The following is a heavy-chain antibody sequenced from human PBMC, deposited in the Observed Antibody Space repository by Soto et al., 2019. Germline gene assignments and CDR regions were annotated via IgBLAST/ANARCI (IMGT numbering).Heavy chain of an antibody. V-gene: IGHV3-74*01. Sequence: EGELVESGGGLLQPGGSLRLSCTASRDIFYTYWMAWVRQAPGKGLVWVARITGDGTDVKYADAVKDRFTISRDNADNTLYLEVDSLRPDDTGIYYCVRENWSSYDLWGRGTLVTVSS. J-gene: IGHJ5*02. D-gene: IGHD3-16*01. CDR1: RDIFYTYW. CDR2: ITGDGTDV. CDR3: VRENWSSYDL.